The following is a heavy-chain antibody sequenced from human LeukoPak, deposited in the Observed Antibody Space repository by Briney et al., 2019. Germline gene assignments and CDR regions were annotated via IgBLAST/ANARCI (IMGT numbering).Heavy chain of an antibody. CDR2: INPNSGGT. Sequence: ASVKVSCKTSGYSFTGHYMHWVRQAPGQGLEWMGWINPNSGGTNYAQKFQGRVTMTRDTSISTAYMELSRLRSDDTAVYYCARDFQLVLPEWYYYYYMDVWGKGTTVTVSS. V-gene: IGHV1-2*02. CDR3: ARDFQLVLPEWYYYYYMDV. CDR1: GYSFTGHY. J-gene: IGHJ6*03. D-gene: IGHD6-6*01.